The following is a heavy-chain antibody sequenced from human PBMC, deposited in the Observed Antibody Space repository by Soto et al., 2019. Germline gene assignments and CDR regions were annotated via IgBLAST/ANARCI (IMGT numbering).Heavy chain of an antibody. Sequence: SVKVSCKASGGTFSNYAISWVRQAPGQGLEWMGGIIPIFGTTNYAQRFQGRVTITADKSTSTAYMELSSLRSEDTAVYYCARGPIIGSGYYRYWGQGTLVTVSS. J-gene: IGHJ4*02. V-gene: IGHV1-69*06. CDR2: IIPIFGTT. D-gene: IGHD3-22*01. CDR3: ARGPIIGSGYYRY. CDR1: GGTFSNYA.